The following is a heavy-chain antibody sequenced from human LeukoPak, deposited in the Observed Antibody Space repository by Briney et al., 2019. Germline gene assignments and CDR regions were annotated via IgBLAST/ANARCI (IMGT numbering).Heavy chain of an antibody. CDR2: ISSSSSYI. D-gene: IGHD5-12*01. V-gene: IGHV3-21*01. J-gene: IGHJ6*03. CDR1: GFTFSSYS. CDR3: ARDQWHSGYDSYYYYMDV. Sequence: GGSLRLSCAASGFTFSSYSMNWVRQAPGKGLEWVSSISSSSSYIYYADSVKGRFTISRDNAKNSLYLLMNSLRDEDTAVYYCARDQWHSGYDSYYYYMDVWGKGTTVTVSS.